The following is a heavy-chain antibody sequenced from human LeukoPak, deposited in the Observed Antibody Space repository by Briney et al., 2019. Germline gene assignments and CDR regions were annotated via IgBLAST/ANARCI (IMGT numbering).Heavy chain of an antibody. D-gene: IGHD6-13*01. CDR1: GFTFSSYA. CDR2: ISGSGGIT. Sequence: GGSLRLSCAASGFTFSSYAMSWVRQAPGKGLEWVSVISGSGGITYYADSVKGRFTISRDTSKSTLYLQMNSLRAEDTAVYYCAKLVSSSSWYKGFDYWGQETLVTVSS. CDR3: AKLVSSSSWYKGFDY. J-gene: IGHJ4*02. V-gene: IGHV3-23*01.